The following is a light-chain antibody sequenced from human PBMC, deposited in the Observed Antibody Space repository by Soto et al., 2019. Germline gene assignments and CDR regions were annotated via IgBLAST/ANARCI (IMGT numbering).Light chain of an antibody. CDR1: QSISSW. CDR2: KAS. V-gene: IGKV1-5*03. Sequence: DIQMTQSPSTLSASVGDRVTITCRASQSISSWLAWHQQKPGKAPKLLIYKASSLESGVPSRFSGSGSGTEFTLTISSLQPDDFATYYCQQYNIYPWTFGQGTKVDIK. J-gene: IGKJ1*01. CDR3: QQYNIYPWT.